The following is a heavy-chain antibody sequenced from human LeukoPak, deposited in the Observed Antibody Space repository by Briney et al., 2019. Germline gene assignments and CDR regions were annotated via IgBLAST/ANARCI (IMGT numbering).Heavy chain of an antibody. CDR3: ARDLPIVVVTSGPFDY. D-gene: IGHD3-22*01. CDR1: GFTFSSYS. J-gene: IGHJ4*02. V-gene: IGHV3-48*02. CDR2: ISSSSSTI. Sequence: GGSLRLSCAASGFTFSSYSMSWVRQAPGKGLEWVSYISSSSSTIYYADSVKGRFTISRDNAKNSLYLQMNSLRDEDTAVYYCARDLPIVVVTSGPFDYWGQGTLVTVSS.